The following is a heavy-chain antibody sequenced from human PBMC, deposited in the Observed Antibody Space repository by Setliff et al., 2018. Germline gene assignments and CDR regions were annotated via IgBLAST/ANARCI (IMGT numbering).Heavy chain of an antibody. CDR3: ARDLGRGYYYDSSGQKVGDY. J-gene: IGHJ4*02. CDR1: GYTFTSYG. CDR2: ISAYNGNT. D-gene: IGHD3-22*01. V-gene: IGHV1-18*01. Sequence: ASVKVSCKASGYTFTSYGISWVRQAPGQGLEGMGWISAYNGNTNYAQKLQGRVTMTTDTSTSTAHMELRSLRSDDTAVYYCARDLGRGYYYDSSGQKVGDYWGQGTLVTVSS.